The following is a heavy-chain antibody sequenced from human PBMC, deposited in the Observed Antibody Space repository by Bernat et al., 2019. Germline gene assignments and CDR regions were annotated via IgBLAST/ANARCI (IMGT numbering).Heavy chain of an antibody. V-gene: IGHV3-30*02. CDR3: AKDGGSYWNCDY. D-gene: IGHD1-26*01. Sequence: QVQLVESGGGVVQPGGSLRLSCAASGFTFSSYGMHWVRQAPGKGLEWVAFIRFDGSNKFYADYVKGRFTISRDNSKSTLYLQMNSLRAEDTAVYYCAKDGGSYWNCDYWGQGTLVTVSS. CDR1: GFTFSSYG. CDR2: IRFDGSNK. J-gene: IGHJ4*02.